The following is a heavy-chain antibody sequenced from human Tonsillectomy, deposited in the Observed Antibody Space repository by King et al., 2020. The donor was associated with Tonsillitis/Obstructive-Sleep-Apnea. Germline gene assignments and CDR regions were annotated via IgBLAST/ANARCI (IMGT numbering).Heavy chain of an antibody. Sequence: QLVQSGVEVKKPGESLKISCKGSGYSFISYWIGWVRQMPGKGLEWMGIIYPGDSDTKYSPSFQGHVTISADKSISTAYLQWRSLKASDTAVYYCASHVGDSGFTMGYWGQGPLVTVSS. CDR2: IYPGDSDT. CDR3: ASHVGDSGFTMGY. J-gene: IGHJ4*02. D-gene: IGHD5-12*01. CDR1: GYSFISYW. V-gene: IGHV5-51*01.